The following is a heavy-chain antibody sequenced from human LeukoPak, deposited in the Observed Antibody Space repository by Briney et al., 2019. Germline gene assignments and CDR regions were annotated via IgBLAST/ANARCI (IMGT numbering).Heavy chain of an antibody. CDR3: ARDVYYYGSGTYFFDY. D-gene: IGHD3-10*01. Sequence: SETLSLTCTVSGGSISSSSYYWSWIRQPAGKGLGWIGRIHISGSTDYNPSLKSRVTMSVDTSKNQFSLRLSSVTAADTAVYYCARDVYYYGSGTYFFDYWGQGTLVTVSS. V-gene: IGHV4-61*02. J-gene: IGHJ4*02. CDR2: IHISGST. CDR1: GGSISSSSYY.